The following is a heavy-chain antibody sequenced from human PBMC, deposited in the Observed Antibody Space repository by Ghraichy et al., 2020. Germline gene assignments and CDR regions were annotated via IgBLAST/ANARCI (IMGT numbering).Heavy chain of an antibody. J-gene: IGHJ6*02. Sequence: SVKVSCKASGFSFTNYYMQWVRQAPGQGLEWMGAINPTSGRTSNAQKFQGRITVTRDTSTSTVYMELSSLRSEDTAVYYCARDSKGGPVFGRGNMDVWGQGTTVTVSS. CDR1: GFSFTNYY. V-gene: IGHV1-46*01. CDR2: INPTSGRT. D-gene: IGHD3-3*01. CDR3: ARDSKGGPVFGRGNMDV.